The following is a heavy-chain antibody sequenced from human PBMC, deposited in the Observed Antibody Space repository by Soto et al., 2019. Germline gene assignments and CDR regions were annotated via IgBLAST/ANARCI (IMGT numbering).Heavy chain of an antibody. Sequence: QVQLVQSGVEVKKPGSSVKVSCKASGGTLNSYAIDWVRQAPGQGLEWMGGIIPIFGNTYYAQRLQGRVKLTADESTRTAYMELSTLTSEDTALYYCARGNVTGTEYNFYYYGMDVWGQWTTVIVSS. CDR3: ARGNVTGTEYNFYYYGMDV. V-gene: IGHV1-69*12. D-gene: IGHD1-1*01. CDR1: GGTLNSYA. CDR2: IIPIFGNT. J-gene: IGHJ6*02.